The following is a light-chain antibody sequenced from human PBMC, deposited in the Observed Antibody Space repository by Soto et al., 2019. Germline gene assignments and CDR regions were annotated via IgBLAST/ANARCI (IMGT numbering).Light chain of an antibody. V-gene: IGKV1-39*01. J-gene: IGKJ2*01. Sequence: DIQMTQSPSSLSASVGVRVTITCRASQSSSSLLNWYQQKPGKAPKLLIYAASSLKSGVPSRFSGSGSGTDFTLTINSLQPEDFATYYCLQTSNTLLHTLSQGTKLYIK. CDR1: QSSSSL. CDR3: LQTSNTLLHT. CDR2: AAS.